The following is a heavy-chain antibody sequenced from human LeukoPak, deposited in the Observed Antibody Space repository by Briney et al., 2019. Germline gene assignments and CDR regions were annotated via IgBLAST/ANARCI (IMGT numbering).Heavy chain of an antibody. D-gene: IGHD6-13*01. V-gene: IGHV3-48*01. CDR1: GFAFNTYA. Sequence: PGGSLRLSCITSGFAFNTYAMHWVRQAPGKGLEWISYISPASNTIYYADSVRGRFTISRDNSKNTLYLQMNSLRAGDTAVYYCAKILGIAAAGVFDYWGQGTLVTVSS. J-gene: IGHJ4*02. CDR2: ISPASNTI. CDR3: AKILGIAAAGVFDY.